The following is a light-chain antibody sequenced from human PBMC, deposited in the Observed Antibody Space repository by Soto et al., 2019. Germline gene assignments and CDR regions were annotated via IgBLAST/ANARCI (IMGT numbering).Light chain of an antibody. CDR2: EVS. CDR1: RSAVGGYNY. Sequence: QSALTQPPSPSGAPGQSVTISCTGTRSAVGGYNYVSWYQQHPGKAPKLMIYEVSKRPSGVPDRFSGSKSGNTASLTVSGLQAEDEADYYCSSYAGSNNYVFGTGTKVTVL. V-gene: IGLV2-8*01. J-gene: IGLJ1*01. CDR3: SSYAGSNNYV.